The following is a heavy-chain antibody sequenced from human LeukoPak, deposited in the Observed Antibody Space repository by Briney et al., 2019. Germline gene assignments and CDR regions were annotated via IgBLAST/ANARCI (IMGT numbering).Heavy chain of an antibody. V-gene: IGHV1-18*01. D-gene: IGHD3-16*01. CDR3: AREIGHCYSDDCVYFFD. CDR1: GYTLINSH. Sequence: SVTVSCMASGYTLINSHTSWVRQAPGQGLEWMGWINTYKGDTLYAQKLQGRVTMTADTSTNTAYMELRSLRFDDTAVYYCAREIGHCYSDDCVYFFD. CDR2: INTYKGDT. J-gene: IGHJ4*01.